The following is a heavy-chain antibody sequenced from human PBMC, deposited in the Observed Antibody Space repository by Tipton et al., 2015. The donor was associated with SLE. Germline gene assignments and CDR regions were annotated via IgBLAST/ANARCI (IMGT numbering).Heavy chain of an antibody. CDR1: GYTFTSYD. V-gene: IGHV1-8*01. Sequence: VQLVQSGAEVKKPGASVKVSCKASGYTFTSYDINWVRQATGQGLEWMGWMNPNSGNTGYAQKFQGRATMTRNTSISTAYMELSSRGAEDPPVYCCARAASVSGGPPDDWGQGALVSVSP. D-gene: IGHD2-15*01. CDR3: ARAASVSGGPPDD. J-gene: IGHJ4*02. CDR2: MNPNSGNT.